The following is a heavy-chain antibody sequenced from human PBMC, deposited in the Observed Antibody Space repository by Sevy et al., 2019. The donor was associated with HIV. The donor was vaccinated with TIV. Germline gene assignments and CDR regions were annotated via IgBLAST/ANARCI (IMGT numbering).Heavy chain of an antibody. Sequence: GGSLRLSCAASGFTFTDYWMSWVRQTPGKGLEWVATIKQDESEKYYVDSVKDRFAISRDNGKNSVSLQMNGLRVEDTALYYCVREVGGFNWRPYYFDSWGQGTLVTVSS. CDR3: VREVGGFNWRPYYFDS. V-gene: IGHV3-7*01. CDR2: IKQDESEK. CDR1: GFTFTDYW. J-gene: IGHJ4*02. D-gene: IGHD3-3*01.